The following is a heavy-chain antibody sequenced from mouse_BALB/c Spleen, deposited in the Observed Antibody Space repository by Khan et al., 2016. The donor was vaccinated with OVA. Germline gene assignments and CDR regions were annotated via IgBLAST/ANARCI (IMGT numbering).Heavy chain of an antibody. D-gene: IGHD1-1*02. J-gene: IGHJ3*01. CDR3: ERLAYYYNSEAFAY. V-gene: IGHV5-6*01. CDR1: GFTFSTYG. CDR2: INTCSHYT. Sequence: EVELVESGGDLVKTGGSLKLSCAASGFTFSTYGMSWVRQTSDKRLEWVATINTCSHYTYYIHTVKGRFTISRDNAENILYLQMTSLRSEDTAMYYCERLAYYYNSEAFAYWGQGTLVTVSA.